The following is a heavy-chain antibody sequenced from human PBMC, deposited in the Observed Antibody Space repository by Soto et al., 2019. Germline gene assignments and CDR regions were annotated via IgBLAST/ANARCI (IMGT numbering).Heavy chain of an antibody. CDR1: GYSFIDYY. Sequence: XSVKVSCKASGYSFIDYYMHWVRQAPGQGFEWMGRISPRSGGTNYAQKFQCRVTMTWDTSLNTAYMELSSLISEDTAVYYCARKTGYISDWYYFDLWGQGTLVTVSS. D-gene: IGHD3-9*01. V-gene: IGHV1-2*02. J-gene: IGHJ4*02. CDR2: ISPRSGGT. CDR3: ARKTGYISDWYYFDL.